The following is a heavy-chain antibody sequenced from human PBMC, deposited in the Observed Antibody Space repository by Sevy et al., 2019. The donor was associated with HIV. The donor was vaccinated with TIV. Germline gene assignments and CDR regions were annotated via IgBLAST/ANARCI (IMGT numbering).Heavy chain of an antibody. V-gene: IGHV4-39*01. CDR3: ARHGGIAVATLDY. J-gene: IGHJ4*02. Sequence: SETLSLTCTVSGGSISRSTYYWGWIRQPPGKGLEWIASIYYSGSTYYNVSLESRVTMSVDMSKNQFSLRLSSVTAADTAVYYCARHGGIAVATLDYWGQGTLVTVSS. CDR2: IYYSGST. CDR1: GGSISRSTYY. D-gene: IGHD6-19*01.